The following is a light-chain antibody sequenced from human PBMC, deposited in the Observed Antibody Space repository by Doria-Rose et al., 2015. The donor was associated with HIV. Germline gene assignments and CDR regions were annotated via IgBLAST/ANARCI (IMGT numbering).Light chain of an antibody. CDR1: QSITRY. CDR3: QQSYTNPRT. J-gene: IGKJ1*01. CDR2: GTS. V-gene: IGKV1-39*01. Sequence: SVGDRVTITCRASQSITRYLNWYQQRPGKAPTLLIYGTSNLQSGAPSRFSGSGSGTDFTLTITSLQPEDFATYYCQQSYTNPRTFGQGTKVDI.